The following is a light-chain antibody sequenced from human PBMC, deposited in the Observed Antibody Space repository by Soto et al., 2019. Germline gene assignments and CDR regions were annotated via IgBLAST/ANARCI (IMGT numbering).Light chain of an antibody. J-gene: IGLJ2*01. V-gene: IGLV2-8*01. CDR3: SSYAGNNNLI. Sequence: QSALTQPPSASGSPGQSVTISCTGTSSDVGNYHYVSWYQHHPGKAPKLMIYEVSKRPSGVPDRFSGSKSANTASLTVSGLQADDEADYYCSSYAGNNNLIFGGGTKLTVL. CDR2: EVS. CDR1: SSDVGNYHY.